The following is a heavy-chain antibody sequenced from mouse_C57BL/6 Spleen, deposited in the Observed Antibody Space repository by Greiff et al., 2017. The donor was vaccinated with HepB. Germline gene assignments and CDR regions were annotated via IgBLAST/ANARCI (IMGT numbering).Heavy chain of an antibody. Sequence: VQLQQSGAELVRPGTSVKVSCKASGYAFTNYLIEWVKQRPGQGLEWIGVINPGSGGTNYNEKFKGKATLTADKSSSTAYMQLSSLTSEDSAVYFCARSGDGNPFDYWGQGTTLTVSS. CDR1: GYAFTNYL. V-gene: IGHV1-54*01. J-gene: IGHJ2*01. D-gene: IGHD2-1*01. CDR3: ARSGDGNPFDY. CDR2: INPGSGGT.